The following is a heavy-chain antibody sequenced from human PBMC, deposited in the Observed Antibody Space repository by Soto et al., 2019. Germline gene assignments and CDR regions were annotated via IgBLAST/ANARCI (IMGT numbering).Heavy chain of an antibody. CDR3: AREGRVGGIDY. J-gene: IGHJ4*02. CDR1: GFAFSNYE. Sequence: GGSLRLSCAASGFAFSNYEMNCVRQAPGKGLEWVSYISLSGSTIYYADSVKGRFTISRDDAKNSLYLQMDSLRADDTAVYYCAREGRVGGIDYWGQGTPVTVSS. CDR2: ISLSGSTI. D-gene: IGHD6-19*01. V-gene: IGHV3-48*03.